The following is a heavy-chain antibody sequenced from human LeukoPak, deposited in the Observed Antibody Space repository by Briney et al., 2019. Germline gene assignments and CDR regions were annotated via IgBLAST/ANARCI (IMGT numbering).Heavy chain of an antibody. V-gene: IGHV3-21*01. CDR1: GFTFSSYS. J-gene: IGHJ6*03. Sequence: GGSLRLSCAASGFTFSSYSMNWVRQAPGKGLEWVSSISSSSSYIYCADSVKGRFTISRDNAKNSLYLQMNSLRADDTAVYYCAGAPRIASARYYYFYYMDVWGKGTTVAVSS. D-gene: IGHD6-13*01. CDR2: ISSSSSYI. CDR3: AGAPRIASARYYYFYYMDV.